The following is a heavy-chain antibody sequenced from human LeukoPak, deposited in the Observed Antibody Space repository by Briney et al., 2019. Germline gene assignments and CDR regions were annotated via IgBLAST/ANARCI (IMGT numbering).Heavy chain of an antibody. CDR2: ISAYNGNT. D-gene: IGHD3-3*01. Sequence: GASVKVSCKASGYTFTSYGISWVRQAPGQGLEWMGWISAYNGNTNYAQKLQGRVTMTTDTSTSTAYMELRSLRSDDTAVYYCASSFRPNYDFWSGPPPGVQNWFDPWGQGTLVTVSS. CDR1: GYTFTSYG. J-gene: IGHJ5*02. V-gene: IGHV1-18*01. CDR3: ASSFRPNYDFWSGPPPGVQNWFDP.